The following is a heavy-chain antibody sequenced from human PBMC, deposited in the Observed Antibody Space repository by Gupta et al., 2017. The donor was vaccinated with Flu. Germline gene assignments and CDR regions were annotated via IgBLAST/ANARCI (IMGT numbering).Heavy chain of an antibody. V-gene: IGHV3-33*03. Sequence: VQVVESGGGVVQSGGSLRLSCATSGFTFTSYGMTWVRQAPGKGLEWVAVIWYDGKYKYYADSFKGRFTISRDNTKDTVYLQMDSLTTDDTAVYVCAKSLYCPGGGCYSGADHWGQGTRVTVSS. D-gene: IGHD2-15*01. J-gene: IGHJ4*02. CDR3: AKSLYCPGGGCYSGADH. CDR2: IWYDGKYK. CDR1: GFTFTSYG.